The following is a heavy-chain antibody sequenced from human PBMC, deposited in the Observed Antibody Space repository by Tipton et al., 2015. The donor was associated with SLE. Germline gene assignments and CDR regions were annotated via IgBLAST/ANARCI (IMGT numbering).Heavy chain of an antibody. Sequence: TLSLTCTVSGGSITSSSYYWSWIRQPPGKGLEWIGSIYYSGSTYYNPSLKSRVTISVDTSKNQFSLKLSSVTAADTAVYYCARGVEMATNRGAFDIWGQGTIVAVSS. J-gene: IGHJ3*02. CDR1: GGSITSSSYY. D-gene: IGHD5-24*01. CDR2: IYYSGST. CDR3: ARGVEMATNRGAFDI. V-gene: IGHV4-39*07.